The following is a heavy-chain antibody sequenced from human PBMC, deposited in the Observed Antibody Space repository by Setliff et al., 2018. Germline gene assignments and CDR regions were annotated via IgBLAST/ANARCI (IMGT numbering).Heavy chain of an antibody. CDR3: ARLGVPAATGDWFDP. V-gene: IGHV4-39*01. D-gene: IGHD2-2*01. CDR2: IYYSGST. CDR1: GDSISSRNYY. J-gene: IGHJ5*02. Sequence: KTSETLSLTCTVSGDSISSRNYYWGWIRQPPGKGLEWLGSIYYSGSTYYNPSLKSRVTISVDTSKNQFSLKLISVTAADTAVYYCARLGVPAATGDWFDPWGQGTLVTVSS.